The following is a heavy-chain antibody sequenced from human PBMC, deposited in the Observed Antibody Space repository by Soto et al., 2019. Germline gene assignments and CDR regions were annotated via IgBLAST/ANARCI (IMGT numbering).Heavy chain of an antibody. CDR1: GYSISSGYY. V-gene: IGHV4-38-2*01. D-gene: IGHD4-17*01. CDR2: INHRGNS. CDR3: VRSGDDYGSYIDY. Sequence: SETLSLTCDVSGYSISSGYYWAWVRQPPGKGMEWIGSINHRGNSYYNPSLKSRVTISVDTSKNQGSLKVSSVTAADTAVYDCVRSGDDYGSYIDYWGQGTLVTVSS. J-gene: IGHJ4*02.